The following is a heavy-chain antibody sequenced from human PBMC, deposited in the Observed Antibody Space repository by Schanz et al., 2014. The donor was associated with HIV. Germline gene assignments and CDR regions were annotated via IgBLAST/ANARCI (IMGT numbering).Heavy chain of an antibody. V-gene: IGHV3-72*01. CDR3: RGYRFYYGVDF. J-gene: IGHJ6*02. CDR2: SRVKSDSYAT. CDR1: GFNFNNYA. D-gene: IGHD5-18*01. Sequence: EVQLVESGGGLVKPGRSLRLSCAASGFNFNNYAMTWVRQAPGKGLEWVARSRVKSDSYATEYAASVTGRFTISRDDSKNSVYLQMNSLNIEDTAVYYCRGYRFYYGVDFWGQGTTVTVS.